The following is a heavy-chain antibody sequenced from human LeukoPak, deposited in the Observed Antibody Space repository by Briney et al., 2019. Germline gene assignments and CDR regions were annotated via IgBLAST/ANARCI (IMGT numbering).Heavy chain of an antibody. Sequence: PGGSLRLSCAASGFTFSSYGMHWVRQAPGKGLEWVAFIRYDGSNKYYADSVKGRFTISRGNSKNTLYLQMNSLRAEDTAVYYCAKDAAMGARWFDYWGQGTLVTVSS. V-gene: IGHV3-30*02. D-gene: IGHD1-26*01. CDR2: IRYDGSNK. J-gene: IGHJ4*02. CDR1: GFTFSSYG. CDR3: AKDAAMGARWFDY.